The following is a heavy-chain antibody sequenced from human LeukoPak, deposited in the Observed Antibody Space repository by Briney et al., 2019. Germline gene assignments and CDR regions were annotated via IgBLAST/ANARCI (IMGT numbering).Heavy chain of an antibody. D-gene: IGHD6-13*01. V-gene: IGHV3-23*01. CDR3: AKDRRGSLDWFDP. J-gene: IGHJ5*02. CDR1: GFTFSSYA. Sequence: GGSLRLSCAASGFTFSSYAMSWVRQAPGKGLEWVSAISGSAYSTYYSDSVKGRFTISRDNSKNTLYLQMNSLRAEDTAVYYCAKDRRGSLDWFDPWGQGTLVTVSS. CDR2: ISGSAYST.